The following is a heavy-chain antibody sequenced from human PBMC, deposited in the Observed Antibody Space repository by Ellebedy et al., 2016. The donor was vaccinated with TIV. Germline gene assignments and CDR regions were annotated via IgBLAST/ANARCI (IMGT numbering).Heavy chain of an antibody. Sequence: GESLKISCAASGFTFMNYAMTWVRQAPGQGLEWVSVITGSGGKTYYADSVKGRFTISRDNSKNMVYLQMNSLRVEDTAVYYCAKSLGNGDHSSVSWGQGILVTVSS. V-gene: IGHV3-23*01. J-gene: IGHJ5*02. CDR1: GFTFMNYA. CDR3: AKSLGNGDHSSVS. CDR2: ITGSGGKT. D-gene: IGHD4-17*01.